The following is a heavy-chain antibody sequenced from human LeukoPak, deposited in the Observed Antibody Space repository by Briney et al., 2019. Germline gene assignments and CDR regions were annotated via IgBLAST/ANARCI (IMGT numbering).Heavy chain of an antibody. CDR2: ISWNSGNR. Sequence: GGSLRLSCAASGFTFDDYAMHWVRQAPGKGLEWVSGISWNSGNRVYADSVKGRFTISRDNAKNSLYLQMNSLRAEDTALYYCAKGAASGWYHFDFWGQGTLVTVSS. D-gene: IGHD6-19*01. V-gene: IGHV3-9*01. J-gene: IGHJ4*02. CDR1: GFTFDDYA. CDR3: AKGAASGWYHFDF.